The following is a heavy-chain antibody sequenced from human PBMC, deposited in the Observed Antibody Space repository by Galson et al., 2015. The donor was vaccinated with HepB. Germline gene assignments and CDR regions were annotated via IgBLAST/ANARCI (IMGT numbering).Heavy chain of an antibody. V-gene: IGHV3-66*01. CDR1: GFTVSSNY. D-gene: IGHD6-19*01. Sequence: SLRLSCAASGFTVSSNYMSWVRQAPGKGPEWVSVIYSGGSTYYADSVKGRFTISRDNSKNTLYLQMNSLRAEDTAVYYCARGGWFDAFDIWGQGTMVTVSS. CDR3: ARGGWFDAFDI. J-gene: IGHJ3*02. CDR2: IYSGGST.